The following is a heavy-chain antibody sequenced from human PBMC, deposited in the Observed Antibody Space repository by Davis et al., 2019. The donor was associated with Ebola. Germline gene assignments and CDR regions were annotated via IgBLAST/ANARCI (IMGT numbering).Heavy chain of an antibody. D-gene: IGHD6-19*01. CDR2: IYDQTT. Sequence: PGGSLRLSCAVSGFAVSSNHMSWVRQAPGKGLEWVSVIYDQTTAYADAVRGRFIISRDKSNNNLYLQMNSLRVDDTAVYYCATTQWLREFDNWGQGTLVTVSS. V-gene: IGHV3-53*05. CDR3: ATTQWLREFDN. J-gene: IGHJ4*02. CDR1: GFAVSSNH.